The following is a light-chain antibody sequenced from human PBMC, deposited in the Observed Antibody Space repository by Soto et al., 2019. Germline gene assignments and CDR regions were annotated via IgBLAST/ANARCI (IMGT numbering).Light chain of an antibody. CDR1: QSVSSSY. CDR3: QQYGSSPLT. CDR2: GAS. V-gene: IGKV3-20*01. J-gene: IGKJ4*01. Sequence: EILLTQSPGTLSLSPGERATLSCSASQSVSSSYLAWYQQKPGQAPRLLIYGASSRATGIPDRFSGSGSGTDFTLTISRLEPEDFAVYYCQQYGSSPLTFGGGTKVDIK.